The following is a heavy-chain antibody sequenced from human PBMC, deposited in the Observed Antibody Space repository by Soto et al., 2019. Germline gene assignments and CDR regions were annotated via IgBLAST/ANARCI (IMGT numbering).Heavy chain of an antibody. J-gene: IGHJ3*01. CDR3: ARDPWRTPPEAAFDV. CDR1: GGSISSAGYY. D-gene: IGHD1-1*01. CDR2: IYFSGVT. V-gene: IGHV4-31*03. Sequence: LSLTCTVSGGSISSAGYYWSWIRQHPGKGLEWIGYIYFSGVTYYNPSLESRVTISVDTSKNQFSLRLSSVTAADTAVYYCARDPWRTPPEAAFDVWGQGTKVTVSS.